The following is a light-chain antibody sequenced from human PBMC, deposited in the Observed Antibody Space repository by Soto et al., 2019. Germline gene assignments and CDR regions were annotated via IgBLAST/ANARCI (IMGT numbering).Light chain of an antibody. J-gene: IGLJ2*01. V-gene: IGLV1-44*01. CDR3: AAWDDSPNGPV. CDR1: SSNIGSKT. Sequence: QSVLIQPPSASGTPGKRVTISCSGISSNIGSKTVTWYHQLPGTAPKLLIYNNSQRPSGVPDRFSGSKSGTSASLAISGLQSEDEADYYCAAWDDSPNGPVFGGGTKLTVL. CDR2: NNS.